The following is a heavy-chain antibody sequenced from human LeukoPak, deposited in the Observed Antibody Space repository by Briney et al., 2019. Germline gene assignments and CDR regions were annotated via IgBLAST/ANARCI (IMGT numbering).Heavy chain of an antibody. CDR2: ISAYNGNT. V-gene: IGHV1-18*01. D-gene: IGHD3-10*01. Sequence: GASVKVSCKASSYTFSSYGISWVRQAPGQGLEWIGWISAYNGNTNYAQKLQGRVTTTTDTSTSTAYMELRSLNSDDTAVYYCARDTGGDRWNRVLLWSNWFDPWGQGTLVTVSS. CDR3: ARDTGGDRWNRVLLWSNWFDP. J-gene: IGHJ5*02. CDR1: SYTFSSYG.